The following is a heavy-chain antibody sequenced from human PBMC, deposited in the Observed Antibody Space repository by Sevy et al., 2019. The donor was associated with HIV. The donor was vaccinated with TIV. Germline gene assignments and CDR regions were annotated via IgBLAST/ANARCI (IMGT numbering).Heavy chain of an antibody. J-gene: IGHJ4*02. CDR1: GFTFSNYA. V-gene: IGHV3-23*01. Sequence: GGSLRLSCAASGFTFSNYAMSWVRQTPGKGLKWVSAISGSAHRTYYTDSVKGRFTISRDNSKNMLFLQMNSLRAEDTAVYYCVKEVSEYSYSDYWGQGTLVTVSS. CDR2: ISGSAHRT. CDR3: VKEVSEYSYSDY. D-gene: IGHD5-18*01.